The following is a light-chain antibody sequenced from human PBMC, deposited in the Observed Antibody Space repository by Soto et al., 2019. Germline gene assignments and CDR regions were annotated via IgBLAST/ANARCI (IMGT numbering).Light chain of an antibody. CDR2: AAS. CDR1: QSISSY. V-gene: IGKV1-39*01. Sequence: DIQMPQSPSSLSASVGDSVAITGRASQSISSYLNWYQQKPGKATKLLIYAASSLQSGVPSRFSGSGSGTEFTLTISSLQPDDFATYYCQQYNSYPITFGQGTRLEIK. CDR3: QQYNSYPIT. J-gene: IGKJ5*01.